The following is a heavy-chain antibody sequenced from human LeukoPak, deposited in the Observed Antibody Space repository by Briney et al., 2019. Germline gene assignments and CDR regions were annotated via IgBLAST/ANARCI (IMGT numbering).Heavy chain of an antibody. CDR2: IKQDGSEK. CDR3: ARRLKQDATKTFDY. D-gene: IGHD5-12*01. V-gene: IGHV3-7*01. J-gene: IGHJ4*02. Sequence: GGSLRLSCAASGFTFSSYWMSWVRQAPGKGLEWVANIKQDGSEKYYVGSVKGRFTISRDNAKNSLDLQMNSLRAEDTAVYYCARRLKQDATKTFDYWGQGTLVTVSS. CDR1: GFTFSSYW.